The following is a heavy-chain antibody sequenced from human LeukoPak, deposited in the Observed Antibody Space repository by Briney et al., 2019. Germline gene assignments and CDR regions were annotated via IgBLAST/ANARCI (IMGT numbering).Heavy chain of an antibody. V-gene: IGHV3-33*01. CDR2: IWYDGTNK. CDR1: GFTFSSYG. J-gene: IGHJ4*02. Sequence: GGSLRLSCAASGFTFSSYGMHWVRQAPGKGLEWVALIWYDGTNKYYADSVKGRFTISRDNSKNTLYLQMNSLRAEDTAVYYCAGDYCSSTSCLFDYWGQGTLVTVSS. D-gene: IGHD2-2*01. CDR3: AGDYCSSTSCLFDY.